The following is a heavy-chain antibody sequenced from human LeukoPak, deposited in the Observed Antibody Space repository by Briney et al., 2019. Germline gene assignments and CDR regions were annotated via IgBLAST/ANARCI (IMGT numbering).Heavy chain of an antibody. CDR1: GYTFTGYY. CDR2: IIPIFGTA. V-gene: IGHV1-69*13. D-gene: IGHD5-18*01. J-gene: IGHJ5*02. CDR3: ARDTTSSYGGGGVDWFDP. Sequence: SVKVSCKASGYTFTGYYMHWVRQVPGQGLEWMGGIIPIFGTANYAQKFQGRVTITADESTSTAYMELSSLRSEDTAVYYCARDTTSSYGGGGVDWFDPWGQGTLVTVSS.